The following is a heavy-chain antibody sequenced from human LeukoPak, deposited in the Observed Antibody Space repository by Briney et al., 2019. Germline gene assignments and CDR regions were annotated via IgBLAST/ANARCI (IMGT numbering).Heavy chain of an antibody. V-gene: IGHV3-21*01. CDR1: GFTFSSYS. CDR3: AREKARYNWNLPGGMDV. D-gene: IGHD1-7*01. J-gene: IGHJ6*02. CDR2: ISSSSSYI. Sequence: PGGSLRLSCAASGFTFSSYSMTWVRQAPGKGLEWVSSISSSSSYIYYADSVKGRFTISRDNAKNSLYLQMNSLRAEDTAVYYCAREKARYNWNLPGGMDVWGQGTTVTVSS.